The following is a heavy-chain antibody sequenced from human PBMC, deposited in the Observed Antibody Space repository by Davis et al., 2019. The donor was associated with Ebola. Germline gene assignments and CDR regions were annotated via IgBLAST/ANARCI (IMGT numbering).Heavy chain of an antibody. CDR2: MKPNSVNA. V-gene: IGHV1-8*01. J-gene: IGHJ4*02. D-gene: IGHD6-19*01. CDR1: RYTFTSYH. CDR3: ARGGPVAVAGYDY. Sequence: SVNVSRKASRYTFTSYHNSWARHPPEQGLEWIGWMKPNSVNAGYAQKFQGRVTMSRNTSISTAYMELSSLRSEETAVYYCARGGPVAVAGYDYWGQGTLVTVSS.